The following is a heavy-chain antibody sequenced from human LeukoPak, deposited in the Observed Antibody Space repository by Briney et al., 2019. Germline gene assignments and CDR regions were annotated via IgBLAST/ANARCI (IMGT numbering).Heavy chain of an antibody. Sequence: GRSLRLSCAASGFTFSSYGMHWVRQAPGKGLEWVANIKQDGSEKYYVDSVKGRFTISRDNAKNSLYLQMNSLRAGDTAVYYCAGYSRGWYNAFDIWGQGTLVTVSS. J-gene: IGHJ3*02. V-gene: IGHV3-7*01. CDR2: IKQDGSEK. CDR3: AGYSRGWYNAFDI. D-gene: IGHD6-19*01. CDR1: GFTFSSYG.